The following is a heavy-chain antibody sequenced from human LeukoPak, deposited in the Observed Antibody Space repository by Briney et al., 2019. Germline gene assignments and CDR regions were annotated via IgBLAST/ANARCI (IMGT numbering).Heavy chain of an antibody. J-gene: IGHJ4*02. CDR1: GGAISGGGYY. Sequence: SETLSLTCTVSGGAISGGGYYWGWVRQRPGRGLEWIGYIYHSGSPYYNPSLKSRVTISVDTSKNQCTLKLSSVTAADTAVYYCARVGDYALKDWGQGTLVTVSS. D-gene: IGHD3-16*01. V-gene: IGHV4-30-2*01. CDR2: IYHSGSP. CDR3: ARVGDYALKD.